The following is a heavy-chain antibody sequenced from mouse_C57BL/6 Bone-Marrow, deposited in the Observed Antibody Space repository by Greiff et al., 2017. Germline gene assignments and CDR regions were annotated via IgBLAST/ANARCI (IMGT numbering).Heavy chain of an antibody. D-gene: IGHD4-1*02. CDR2: ISYDGSN. J-gene: IGHJ3*01. CDR1: GYSITSGYY. Sequence: EVQLQQSGPGLVKPSQSLSLTCSVTGYSITSGYYWNWIRQFPGNKLEWMGYISYDGSNNYNPSLKNRISITRDTSENQFFLKLNSVTTEDTATYYCARATGTGPWFAYWGQGTLVTVAA. V-gene: IGHV3-6*01. CDR3: ARATGTGPWFAY.